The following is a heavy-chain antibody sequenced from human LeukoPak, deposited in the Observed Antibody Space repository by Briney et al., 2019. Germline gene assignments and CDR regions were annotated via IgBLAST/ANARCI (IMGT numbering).Heavy chain of an antibody. CDR3: ARAYYDILTGYYFFDY. D-gene: IGHD3-9*01. V-gene: IGHV4-38-2*02. CDR1: GYSISSGYY. J-gene: IGHJ4*02. CDR2: IYHSGST. Sequence: TSETLSLTCSVSGYSISSGYYWGWIRQPPGKGLEWIGSIYHSGSTYYNPSLKSRVTISVDTSKNQFSLKLSSVTAADTAVYYCARAYYDILTGYYFFDYWGQGTLVTVSS.